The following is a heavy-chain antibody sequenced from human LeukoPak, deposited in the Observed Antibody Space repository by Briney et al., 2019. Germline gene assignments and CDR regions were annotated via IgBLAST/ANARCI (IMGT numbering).Heavy chain of an antibody. Sequence: AGGSLRLSCAASGFTFSSYGMNWVRQEPGKGLEWVSGISASGSSTQYADSVKGRFTISRDNSKNTLYMQMNSLRAEDTAVYYCATHRVTIGVLFDYWGQGTLVTVSS. V-gene: IGHV3-23*01. J-gene: IGHJ4*02. CDR3: ATHRVTIGVLFDY. CDR1: GFTFSSYG. CDR2: ISASGSST. D-gene: IGHD4-17*01.